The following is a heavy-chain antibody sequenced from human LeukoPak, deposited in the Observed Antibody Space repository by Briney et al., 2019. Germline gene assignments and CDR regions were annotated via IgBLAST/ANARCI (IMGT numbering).Heavy chain of an antibody. V-gene: IGHV4-31*03. CDR3: ASGRITMVRGVINY. Sequence: SETLSLTCTVSGGSISSGGHYWSWIRQHPGKGLEWIGYIYYSGSTYYNPSLKSRVTISVDTSKNQFSLKLSSVTAADTAVYYCASGRITMVRGVINYWGQGTLVTVSS. J-gene: IGHJ4*02. CDR2: IYYSGST. D-gene: IGHD3-10*01. CDR1: GGSISSGGHY.